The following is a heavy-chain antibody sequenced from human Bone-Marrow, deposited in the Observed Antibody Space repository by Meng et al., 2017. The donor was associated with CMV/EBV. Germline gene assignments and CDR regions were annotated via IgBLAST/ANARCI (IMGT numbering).Heavy chain of an antibody. D-gene: IGHD3-22*01. CDR2: IYYSGST. CDR3: AGDYKVVSGYYDGFNI. J-gene: IGHJ3*02. Sequence: SETLSLTCTVSGGSISSYFWNWIRQPPGKGLEWIGYIYYSGSTNYNPSLKSRVTISVDTSKNQFSLKLSSVTAADTAVYYCAGDYKVVSGYYDGFNIWGQGKMVTVSS. V-gene: IGHV4-59*01. CDR1: GGSISSYF.